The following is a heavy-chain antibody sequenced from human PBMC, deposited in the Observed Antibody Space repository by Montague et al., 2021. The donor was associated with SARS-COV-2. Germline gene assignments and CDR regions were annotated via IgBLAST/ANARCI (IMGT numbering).Heavy chain of an antibody. J-gene: IGHJ5*02. D-gene: IGHD3-3*01. V-gene: IGHV4-38-2*02. CDR1: GYSIISGYY. CDR2: IYHSGST. CDR3: ARGGEYYDFWSGYYKGDWFDP. Sequence: SETLSLTCTVSGYSIISGYYCGWIRQPPGKGLEWIGSIYHSGSTXYNPSLKRRVTISVDTSKNRFSLKLSSVTAADTAVYYCARGGEYYDFWSGYYKGDWFDPWGQGTLVTVSS.